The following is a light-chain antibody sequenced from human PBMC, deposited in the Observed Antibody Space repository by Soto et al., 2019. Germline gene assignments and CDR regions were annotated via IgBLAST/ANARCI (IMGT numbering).Light chain of an antibody. CDR1: QGISSW. V-gene: IGKV1-12*01. CDR3: QQSLTTWT. CDR2: AAS. Sequence: DIQMTQSPSSVSASVGERVAISCRASQGISSWLAWYQQKPGKAPKLLIYAASSLEGGGPSRFSGSGSETDFTLTISNLEPEDFATYDCQQSLTTWTFGQGTKVDIK. J-gene: IGKJ1*01.